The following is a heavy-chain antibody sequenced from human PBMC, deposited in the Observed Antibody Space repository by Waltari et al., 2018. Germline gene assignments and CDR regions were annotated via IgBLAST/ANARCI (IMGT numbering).Heavy chain of an antibody. V-gene: IGHV3-23*01. J-gene: IGHJ4*02. Sequence: EVQLLESGGDLVQPGGSLRLSCAASGITFRHSAINWVRLAPGTGLEWVSAITVGDDTYYADSVKGRFTISRDTSKDTVHLQMNGLRAEDTAVYYCATPFYNWDDPLHSWGQGTLVTVSS. CDR2: ITVGDDT. CDR3: ATPFYNWDDPLHS. CDR1: GITFRHSA. D-gene: IGHD1-20*01.